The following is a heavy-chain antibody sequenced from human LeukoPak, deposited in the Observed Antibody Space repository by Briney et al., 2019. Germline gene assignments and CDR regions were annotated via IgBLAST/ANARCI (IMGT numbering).Heavy chain of an antibody. CDR1: GYTFTGYY. Sequence: ASVKVSCKASGYTFTGYYMHWVRQAPGQGLEWMGWINPNSGGTNYAQKFQGRVTMTRDTSISTAYMELSRLRSDDTAVYYCAFTMVRGVSFKPRAFDIWGQGTMVTVSS. J-gene: IGHJ3*02. D-gene: IGHD3-10*01. CDR3: AFTMVRGVSFKPRAFDI. CDR2: INPNSGGT. V-gene: IGHV1-2*02.